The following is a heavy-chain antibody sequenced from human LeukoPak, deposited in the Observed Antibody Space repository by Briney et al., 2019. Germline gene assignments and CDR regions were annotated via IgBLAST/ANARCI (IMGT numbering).Heavy chain of an antibody. J-gene: IGHJ4*02. CDR1: GGSISSSTYY. CDR3: ATFAPGYASSGFSEAYFDY. D-gene: IGHD6-13*01. V-gene: IGHV4-39*01. Sequence: SETLSLTCTVSGGSISSSTYYWAWIRQPPGKGLEWIGSIYYSGSTYYNPSLKSRLTISVDTSKNQFSLKLTSVTAADTAVCYCATFAPGYASSGFSEAYFDYWGQGSLVTVSS. CDR2: IYYSGST.